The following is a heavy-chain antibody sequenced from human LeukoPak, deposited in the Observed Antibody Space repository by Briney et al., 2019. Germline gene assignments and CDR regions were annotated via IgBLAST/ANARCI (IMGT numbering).Heavy chain of an antibody. CDR3: ARTCSSSSCYMVH. CDR1: GYTFTGYY. D-gene: IGHD2-2*02. CDR2: ISVYNGNT. V-gene: IGHV1-18*04. J-gene: IGHJ4*02. Sequence: ASVKVSCKASGYTFTGYYMHRVRQAPGQGLEWMGWISVYNGNTNYAQNLQGRVTLTTDTSTGTAYMELRSLRSDDTALYYCARTCSSSSCYMVHWGQGTLVTVSS.